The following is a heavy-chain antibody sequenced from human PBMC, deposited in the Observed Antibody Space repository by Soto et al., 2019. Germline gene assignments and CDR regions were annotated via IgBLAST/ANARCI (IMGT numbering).Heavy chain of an antibody. Sequence: PGGSLRLSCAASGFTFSSYAMHWVRQAPGKGLEWVAVISYDGSNKYYADSVKGRFTISRDNSKNTLYLQMNSLRAEDTAVYYCARGFMYYDFWSGPSSGGMDVWGQGTTVTVSS. CDR2: ISYDGSNK. CDR3: ARGFMYYDFWSGPSSGGMDV. V-gene: IGHV3-30-3*01. J-gene: IGHJ6*02. CDR1: GFTFSSYA. D-gene: IGHD3-3*01.